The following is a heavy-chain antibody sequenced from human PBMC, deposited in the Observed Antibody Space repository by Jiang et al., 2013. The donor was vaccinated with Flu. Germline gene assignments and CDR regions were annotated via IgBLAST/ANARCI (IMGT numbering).Heavy chain of an antibody. CDR2: MYYSGSS. V-gene: IGHV4-39*01. J-gene: IGHJ4*02. CDR1: GGSISSSSYY. D-gene: IGHD2-21*02. CDR3: ARLEVTAILNDY. Sequence: GSGLVKPSETLCLTCTVSGGSISSSSYYWGWIRQPPGKGLEWIGSMYYSGSSYYNPSLKSRVTMSVDTSKNQFSLKLSSVTAADTAVYYCARLEVTAILNDYWGQGALVTVSS.